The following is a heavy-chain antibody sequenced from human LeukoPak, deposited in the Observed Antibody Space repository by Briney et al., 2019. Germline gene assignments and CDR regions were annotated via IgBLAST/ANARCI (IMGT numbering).Heavy chain of an antibody. CDR1: GFTFDDYA. J-gene: IGHJ5*02. CDR2: ISWTSGSI. V-gene: IGHV3-9*01. D-gene: IGHD4-11*01. Sequence: GGSLRLSCAASGFTFDDYAMHWVRQAPGKGLEWVSGISWTSGSIGYADSVEGRFTISRDNAKNSLYLQMNSLRAEDTALYYCAQSSNYGPWFDPWGQGTLVTVSS. CDR3: AQSSNYGPWFDP.